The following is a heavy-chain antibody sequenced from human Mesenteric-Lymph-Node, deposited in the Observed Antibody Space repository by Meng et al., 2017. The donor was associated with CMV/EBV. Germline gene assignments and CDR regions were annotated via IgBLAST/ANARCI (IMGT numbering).Heavy chain of an antibody. Sequence: GGSLRLSCAASEFTFSAYWMSWVRQAPGKGLEWVANIKQDGSENQYVDSVKGRFSISRDNAKNTLYLQMNSLRAEDTAVYYCARVYCSSTSCYRYFDYWGQGTLVTVSS. J-gene: IGHJ4*01. V-gene: IGHV3-7*01. D-gene: IGHD2-2*02. CDR3: ARVYCSSTSCYRYFDY. CDR1: EFTFSAYW. CDR2: IKQDGSEN.